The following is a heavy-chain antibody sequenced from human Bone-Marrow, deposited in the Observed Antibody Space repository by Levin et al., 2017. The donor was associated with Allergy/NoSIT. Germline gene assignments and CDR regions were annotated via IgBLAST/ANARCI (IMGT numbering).Heavy chain of an antibody. CDR1: GDRISSTGVA. J-gene: IGHJ3*02. D-gene: IGHD1-7*01. CDR3: ARGKNSAFDI. CDR2: TYYRSKWFN. V-gene: IGHV6-1*01. Sequence: SQTLSLPCAISGDRISSTGVAWNWIRQSPSRGLEWLGRTYYRSKWFNDYAVSVKSRININPDTSKNQFSLQLNSVTPDDTAVYYCARGKNSAFDIWGQGTMVTVSS.